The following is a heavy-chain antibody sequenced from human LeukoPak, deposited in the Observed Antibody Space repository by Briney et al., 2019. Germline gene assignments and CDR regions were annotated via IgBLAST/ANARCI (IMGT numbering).Heavy chain of an antibody. CDR2: INHSGST. V-gene: IGHV4-34*01. CDR1: GGSISSYY. Sequence: SETLSLTCTVSGGSISSYYWSWIRQPPGKGLEWIGEINHSGSTNYNPSLKSRVTISVDTSKNQFSLKLSSVTAADTAVYYCARRTRLYYMDVWGKGTTVTVSS. J-gene: IGHJ6*03. CDR3: ARRTRLYYMDV.